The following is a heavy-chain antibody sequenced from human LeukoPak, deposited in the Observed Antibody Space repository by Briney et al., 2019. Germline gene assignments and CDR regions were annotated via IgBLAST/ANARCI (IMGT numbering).Heavy chain of an antibody. J-gene: IGHJ4*02. D-gene: IGHD3-3*01. CDR1: GFTFSNAW. Sequence: GGSLRLSCAASGFTFSNAWMNWVRQAPGKGLEWVGRIKSKTDGGTIDYAAPVKGRFTISRDDSKKTLYLQMNSLKTEDTAVYYCTTDSLRMGVTGLDYWGQGALVTVSS. V-gene: IGHV3-15*07. CDR3: TTDSLRMGVTGLDY. CDR2: IKSKTDGGTI.